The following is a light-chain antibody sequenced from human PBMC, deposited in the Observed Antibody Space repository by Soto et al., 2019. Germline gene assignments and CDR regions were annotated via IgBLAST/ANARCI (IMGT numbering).Light chain of an antibody. V-gene: IGKV3-20*01. CDR3: QQYHTSPLT. J-gene: IGKJ1*01. Sequence: EIVLTQSRGTLSLSPGERATFSCRASQSVSSSYIAWYQQKRGQAPRRLIYGASIRATGIPDRFSGSGSGTDFTLTISRLEPEDFALYYCQQYHTSPLTFGQGTKV. CDR1: QSVSSSY. CDR2: GAS.